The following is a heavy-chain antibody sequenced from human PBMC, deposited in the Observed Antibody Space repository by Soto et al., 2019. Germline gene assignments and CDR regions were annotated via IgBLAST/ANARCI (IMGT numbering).Heavy chain of an antibody. Sequence: QVQLVQSGAEVKKPGASVKVSCKASGYTFTSYGISWVRQAPGQGLEWMGWISAYNGNTNYAQKLQGRVTMTTDTSTSTAYMELRRLRSDDTAVYYCARESTVTIYYYGMDVWGQGTTVTVSS. CDR2: ISAYNGNT. V-gene: IGHV1-18*04. J-gene: IGHJ6*02. CDR1: GYTFTSYG. CDR3: ARESTVTIYYYGMDV. D-gene: IGHD4-4*01.